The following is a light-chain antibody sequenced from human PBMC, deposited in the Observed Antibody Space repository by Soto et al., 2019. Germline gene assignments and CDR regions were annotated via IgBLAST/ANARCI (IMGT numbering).Light chain of an antibody. Sequence: EIVMTQSPATLSVSPGERATLSCRASQSVTSNLAWYQQKPGQAPRLLIYGASTRATGIPARFSGSGSGTEFTLTISSLQSEDFALYYCHQYDSWPLTFGGGTKVEIK. V-gene: IGKV3-15*01. J-gene: IGKJ4*01. CDR3: HQYDSWPLT. CDR1: QSVTSN. CDR2: GAS.